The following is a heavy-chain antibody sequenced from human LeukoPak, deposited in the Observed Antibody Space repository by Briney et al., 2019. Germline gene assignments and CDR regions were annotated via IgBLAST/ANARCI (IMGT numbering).Heavy chain of an antibody. V-gene: IGHV3-15*01. CDR2: VKSKTDDETT. J-gene: IGHJ4*02. Sequence: GGSLRLSCAASGFTFSNAWMNWVRQAPGKGLEWVGRVKSKTDDETTDYAAPVKGRFTISRDDSNNTPYLQMDSLKTEDTALYYCTTDLIFAEDCTSTRCYGGGAWGQGTLVTVSS. CDR3: TTDLIFAEDCTSTRCYGGGA. CDR1: GFTFSNAW. D-gene: IGHD2-2*01.